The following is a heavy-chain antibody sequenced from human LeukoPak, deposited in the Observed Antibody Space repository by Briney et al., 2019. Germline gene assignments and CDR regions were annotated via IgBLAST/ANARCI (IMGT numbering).Heavy chain of an antibody. CDR2: IYYSGST. Sequence: PSETLSLTCTVSGVSISSDDAYWSWIRQPPGKGLEWIGYIYYSGSTNYNPSLKSRVTISVDTSKNQFSLKLSSVTAADTAVYYCARQLGGWLQYVDYWGHGTLVTVSS. V-gene: IGHV4-61*08. CDR3: ARQLGGWLQYVDY. J-gene: IGHJ4*01. CDR1: GVSISSDDAY. D-gene: IGHD5-24*01.